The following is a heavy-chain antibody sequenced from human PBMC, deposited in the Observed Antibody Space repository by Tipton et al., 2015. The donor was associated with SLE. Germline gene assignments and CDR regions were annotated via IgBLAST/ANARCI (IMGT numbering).Heavy chain of an antibody. J-gene: IGHJ3*02. CDR3: AGGGVATMGGYAFEI. V-gene: IGHV4-39*01. D-gene: IGHD5-12*01. Sequence: TLSLTCSVSGGSISSSLYYWGWVRQPPGKGLEWIATIHYSGNSYSNPPLKSRVTISVDTSKNQFSLKLSSVTAADTALYYCAGGGVATMGGYAFEIWGQGTMVTVSS. CDR1: GGSISSSLYY. CDR2: IHYSGNS.